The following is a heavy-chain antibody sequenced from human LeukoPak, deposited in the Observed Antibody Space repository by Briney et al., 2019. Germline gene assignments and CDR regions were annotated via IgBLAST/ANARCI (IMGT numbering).Heavy chain of an antibody. J-gene: IGHJ4*02. CDR2: ISGSGGST. CDR3: AKEGHGSYGYKVDY. D-gene: IGHD5-18*01. CDR1: GLTFSSYA. V-gene: IGHV3-23*01. Sequence: QAGGSLRLSCAASGLTFSSYAMSWVRQAPGKGLEWVSAISGSGGSTYYADSVKGRFTISRDNSKNTLYLQMNSLRAEDTAVYYCAKEGHGSYGYKVDYWGQGTLVTVSS.